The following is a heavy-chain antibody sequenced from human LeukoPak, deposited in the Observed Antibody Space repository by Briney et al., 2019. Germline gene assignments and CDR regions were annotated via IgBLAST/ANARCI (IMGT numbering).Heavy chain of an antibody. CDR1: GFTFSSYA. CDR3: ARSSRAVAGQFDY. V-gene: IGHV3-30*04. CDR2: ISYDGSNK. J-gene: IGHJ4*02. D-gene: IGHD6-19*01. Sequence: PGGSLRPSCAASGFTFSSYAMHWVRQAPGKGLEWVAVISYDGSNKYYADSVKGRFTISRDNSKNTLYLQMNSLRAEDTAVYYCARSSRAVAGQFDYWGQGTLVTVSS.